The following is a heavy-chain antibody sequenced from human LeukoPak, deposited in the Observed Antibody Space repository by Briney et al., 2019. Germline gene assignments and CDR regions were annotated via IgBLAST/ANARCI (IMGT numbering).Heavy chain of an antibody. V-gene: IGHV1-18*01. CDR3: ARDLVLSPGAYDSSGYSDY. Sequence: ASVKVSCKASGYTFTSYGISWVRQAPGQGLEWMGWISAYNGNTNYAQKLQGRVTMTTDTSTSTVYMELSSLRSEDTAVYYCARDLVLSPGAYDSSGYSDYWGQGTLVTVSS. J-gene: IGHJ4*02. D-gene: IGHD3-22*01. CDR1: GYTFTSYG. CDR2: ISAYNGNT.